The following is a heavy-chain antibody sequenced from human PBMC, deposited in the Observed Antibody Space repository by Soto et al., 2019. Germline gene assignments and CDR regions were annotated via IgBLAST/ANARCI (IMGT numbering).Heavy chain of an antibody. V-gene: IGHV1-3*01. J-gene: IGHJ4*02. CDR1: GYTFTSYA. Sequence: QVHLVQSGAEVKKPGASVKVSCKASGYTFTSYAMHWVRQAPGQRLEWMGWINAGNGNTKYSQKFQGRVTITRDTAAXPAYMEQSSLRSEDTAGYYCAWGGSLWFGELSFDYWGQGTLVTVSS. CDR2: INAGNGNT. D-gene: IGHD3-10*01. CDR3: AWGGSLWFGELSFDY.